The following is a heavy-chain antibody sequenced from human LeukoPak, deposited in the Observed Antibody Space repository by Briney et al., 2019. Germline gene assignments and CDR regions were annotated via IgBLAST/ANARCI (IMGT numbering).Heavy chain of an antibody. CDR1: GFTFSSYG. V-gene: IGHV3-30*02. CDR2: IRYDGSNK. CDR3: ASRRGSYYEGYYFDY. D-gene: IGHD1-26*01. Sequence: PGGSLRLSCAASGFTFSSYGMHWVCQAPGKGLEWVAFIRYDGSNKYYADSVKGRFTISRDNSKNTLYLQMNSLRAEDTAVYYCASRRGSYYEGYYFDYWGQGTLVTVSS. J-gene: IGHJ4*02.